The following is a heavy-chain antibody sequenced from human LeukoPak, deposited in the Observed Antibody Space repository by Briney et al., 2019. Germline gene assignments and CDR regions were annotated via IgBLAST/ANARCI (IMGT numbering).Heavy chain of an antibody. J-gene: IGHJ4*02. D-gene: IGHD2-15*01. CDR3: ARDYCSGGSCYLFDY. Sequence: GGSLRLSCAASGFAFSRLAMGWVRQAPGKGLEWVSTISAGGGSTYYADSVKGRFTISRDDSKNTLCLQMNSLRADDTALYYCARDYCSGGSCYLFDYWGRGTLVTVSS. CDR2: ISAGGGST. V-gene: IGHV3-23*01. CDR1: GFAFSRLA.